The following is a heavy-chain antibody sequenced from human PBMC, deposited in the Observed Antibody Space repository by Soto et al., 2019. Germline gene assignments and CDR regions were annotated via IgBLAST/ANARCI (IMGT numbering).Heavy chain of an antibody. J-gene: IGHJ5*02. CDR3: ARDFSNPRGRFDP. D-gene: IGHD4-4*01. CDR2: INQDGSEK. V-gene: IGHV3-7*01. Sequence: GGSLRLSCAASGFTSRGYWMTWVRQAPGKGLEWVANINQDGSEKYYVDSVKGRFSISRDNAKDSVYLQMNSLRAEDTAIYYCARDFSNPRGRFDPWGQGAPVPVYS. CDR1: GFTSRGYW.